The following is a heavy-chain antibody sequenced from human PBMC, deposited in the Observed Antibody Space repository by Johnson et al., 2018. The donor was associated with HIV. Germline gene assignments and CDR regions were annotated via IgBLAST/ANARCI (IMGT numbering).Heavy chain of an antibody. J-gene: IGHJ3*02. Sequence: QVLLVESGGGVVQPGRSLRLSCAASGFTFGSYALHWVRQAPGKGLEWVALISYDGDNKYYTDSVKGRFTISRDNSKNTVFLLLNSLRAEDTAVYYCASPRAVAGGGAFDIWGQGTMVTVSS. D-gene: IGHD6-19*01. CDR3: ASPRAVAGGGAFDI. CDR2: ISYDGDNK. V-gene: IGHV3-30*04. CDR1: GFTFGSYA.